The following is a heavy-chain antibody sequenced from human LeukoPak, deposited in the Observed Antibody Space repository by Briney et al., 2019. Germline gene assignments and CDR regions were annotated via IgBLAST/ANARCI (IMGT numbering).Heavy chain of an antibody. Sequence: SETLSLTCTVSGYSISSGYYWGWIRQPPGKGLEWIGSIYHSGSTYNNPSLKSRINISVDTSKNQFSLKLSSVTAADTAVYYCARVFDSGSQAYFYYMDVWGKGTTVTISS. V-gene: IGHV4-38-2*02. J-gene: IGHJ6*03. D-gene: IGHD3-10*01. CDR2: IYHSGST. CDR1: GYSISSGYY. CDR3: ARVFDSGSQAYFYYMDV.